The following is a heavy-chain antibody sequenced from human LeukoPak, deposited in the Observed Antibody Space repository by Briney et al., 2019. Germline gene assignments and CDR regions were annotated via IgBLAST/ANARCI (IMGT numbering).Heavy chain of an antibody. V-gene: IGHV4-30-2*01. Sequence: PSETLSLTCTVSGDSISSGGYYWSWIRQPPGKGLEWIGYIYHSGSTYYNPSLKSRVTISVDRSKNQFSLKLSSVTAADTAVYYCARASYYYDSSGYYYDYWGQGTLVTVSS. J-gene: IGHJ4*02. CDR1: GDSISSGGYY. CDR2: IYHSGST. CDR3: ARASYYYDSSGYYYDY. D-gene: IGHD3-22*01.